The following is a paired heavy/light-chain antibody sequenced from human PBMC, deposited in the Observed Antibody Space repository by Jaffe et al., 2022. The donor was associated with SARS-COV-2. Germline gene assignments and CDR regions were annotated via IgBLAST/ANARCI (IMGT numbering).Heavy chain of an antibody. D-gene: IGHD3-22*01. Sequence: EVQLVESGGGLVQPGGSLRLSCAASGFTFSSYWMHWVRQAPGKGLVWVSRINSDGSSTSYADSVKGRFTISRDNAKNTLYLQMNSLRAEDTAVYYCAREANDDSSGYYLAFDIWGQGTMVTVSS. J-gene: IGHJ3*02. CDR3: AREANDDSSGYYLAFDI. V-gene: IGHV3-74*01. CDR2: INSDGSST. CDR1: GFTFSSYW.
Light chain of an antibody. Sequence: SYELTQPPSVSVSPGQTASITCSGDKLGDKYACWYQQKPGQSPVLVIYQDSKRPSGIPERFSGSNSGNTATLTISGTQAMDEADYYCQAWDSSTFVVFGGGTKLTVL. CDR1: KLGDKY. CDR2: QDS. CDR3: QAWDSSTFVV. V-gene: IGLV3-1*01. J-gene: IGLJ2*01.